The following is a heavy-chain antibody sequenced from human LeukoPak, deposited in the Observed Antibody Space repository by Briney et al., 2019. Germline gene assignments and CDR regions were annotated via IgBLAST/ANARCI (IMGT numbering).Heavy chain of an antibody. CDR3: ARGPPSWSGPIDY. Sequence: GGSLRLSCAASGFTFSSYSMNWVRQAPGKGLEWVSSISSSSSYIYYADSVKGRLTISRDNAKNSLYLQMNSLRAEDTAVYYCARGPPSWSGPIDYWGQGTLVTVSS. V-gene: IGHV3-21*01. CDR1: GFTFSSYS. D-gene: IGHD6-13*01. CDR2: ISSSSSYI. J-gene: IGHJ4*02.